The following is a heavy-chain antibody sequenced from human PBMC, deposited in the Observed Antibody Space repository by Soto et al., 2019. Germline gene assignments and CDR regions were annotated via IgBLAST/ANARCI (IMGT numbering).Heavy chain of an antibody. CDR1: GGTFSSYP. V-gene: IGHV1-69*01. Sequence: QVQLVQSGAEVKKPGSSVRVSCKASGGTFSSYPIGWVRQAPGQGLEWMGLIIPIFGTTNYAQRFQGRVTISADESTSKAYMELSSLRYEDTAVYFCARPRTTATTKGYDYWGQGTLVTVSS. D-gene: IGHD1-1*01. CDR3: ARPRTTATTKGYDY. J-gene: IGHJ4*02. CDR2: IIPIFGTT.